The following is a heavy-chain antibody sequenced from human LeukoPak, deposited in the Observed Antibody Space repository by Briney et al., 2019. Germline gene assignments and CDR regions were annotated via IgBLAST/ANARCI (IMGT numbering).Heavy chain of an antibody. J-gene: IGHJ4*02. CDR3: ARAAGGGYFDF. V-gene: IGHV1-18*01. D-gene: IGHD6-13*01. CDR1: GYSFTSYG. Sequence: VASVKVSCKASGYSFTSYGISWVRQAPGQGLEWMGWISAYNSNTNYAQNLQGRVTMTTDTSTSTVYLDLRSLRSDVTAVYYCARAAGGGYFDFWGQGTLVTVSS. CDR2: ISAYNSNT.